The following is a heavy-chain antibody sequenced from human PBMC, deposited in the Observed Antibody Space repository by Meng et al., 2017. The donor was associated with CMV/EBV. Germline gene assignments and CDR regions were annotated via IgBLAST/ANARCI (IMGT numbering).Heavy chain of an antibody. CDR2: IYPGDSDT. V-gene: IGHV5-51*01. CDR3: ARLIPTGTLNYYYYGMDV. Sequence: KVSCKGSGYSFTRYWIGWVRQMPGKGLEWMGIIYPGDSDTRYSPSFQGQVTISADKSISTAYLQWSSLKSSDTAMYYCARLIPTGTLNYYYYGMDVWGQGTTVTVSS. CDR1: GYSFTRYW. D-gene: IGHD3-22*01. J-gene: IGHJ6*02.